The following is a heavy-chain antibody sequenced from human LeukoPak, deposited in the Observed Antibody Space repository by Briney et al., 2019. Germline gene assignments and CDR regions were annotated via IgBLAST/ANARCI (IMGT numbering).Heavy chain of an antibody. CDR3: AKGRDGYNSLDYFDY. CDR2: ISGSGGST. D-gene: IGHD5-24*01. V-gene: IGHV3-23*01. CDR1: GFPFSSYA. J-gene: IGHJ4*02. Sequence: PGASLRLSCAASGFPFSSYAMSWVRQAPGKGLEWVSAISGSGGSTYYADSVKGRFTISRDNSKNPLYLQMNSLRAEDTAVYYCAKGRDGYNSLDYFDYWGQGTLVTVSS.